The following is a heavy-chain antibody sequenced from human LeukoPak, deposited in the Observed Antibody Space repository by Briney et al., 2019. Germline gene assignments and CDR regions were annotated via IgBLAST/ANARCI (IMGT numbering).Heavy chain of an antibody. V-gene: IGHV3-30-3*01. Sequence: PGRSLRLSCAASGFTFSSYAMHRVRQAPGKGLEWVAVISYDGSNKYYADSVKGRFTISRDNSKNTLYLQMNSLRAEDTAVYYCARDPNIVVVPAAIGEGYYFDYWGQGTLVTVSS. CDR3: ARDPNIVVVPAAIGEGYYFDY. CDR2: ISYDGSNK. CDR1: GFTFSSYA. D-gene: IGHD2-2*01. J-gene: IGHJ4*02.